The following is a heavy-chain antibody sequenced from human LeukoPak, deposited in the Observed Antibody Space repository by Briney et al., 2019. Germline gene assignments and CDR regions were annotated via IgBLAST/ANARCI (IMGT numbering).Heavy chain of an antibody. Sequence: MSSETLSLTCTVSGGSISSYYWSWIRQPPGKGLEWIGYIYYSGSTNYNPSLKSRVTISVDTSKNQFSLKLSSVTPADTAVYYCARGSYFGLGTAFSFDPWGQGNLVTVSS. CDR3: ARGSYFGLGTAFSFDP. J-gene: IGHJ5*02. CDR2: IYYSGST. V-gene: IGHV4-59*01. D-gene: IGHD3-10*01. CDR1: GGSISSYY.